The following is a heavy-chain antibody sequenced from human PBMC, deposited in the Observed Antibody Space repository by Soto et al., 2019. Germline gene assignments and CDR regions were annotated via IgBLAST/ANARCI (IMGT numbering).Heavy chain of an antibody. CDR3: ARDSRYGSSWYRY. V-gene: IGHV3-33*01. CDR2: IWYDGSNK. CDR1: GFTFSSYG. Sequence: QVQLVESGGGVVQPGRSLRLSCAASGFTFSSYGMHWVRQAPGKGLEWVAVIWYDGSNKYYADSVKGRFTISRDNSKNTLYLQMNSLRAEDTAVYYCARDSRYGSSWYRYRGQGTLVTVSS. J-gene: IGHJ4*02. D-gene: IGHD6-13*01.